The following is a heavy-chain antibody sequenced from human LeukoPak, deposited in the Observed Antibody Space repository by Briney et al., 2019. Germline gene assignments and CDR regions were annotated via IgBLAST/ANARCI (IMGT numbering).Heavy chain of an antibody. CDR3: ARDLWETYYYGMDV. D-gene: IGHD1-26*01. CDR2: VSFSSRTI. J-gene: IGHJ6*02. CDR1: GFSFSSYR. Sequence: GGSLRLSCVASGFSFSSYRMNWVRQAPGKGLEWVSYVSFSSRTIYYADSVKGRFTITRNNAANTIYLQMNSLRDEDTSVYFSARDLWETYYYGMDVWGQGTTVTVSS. V-gene: IGHV3-48*02.